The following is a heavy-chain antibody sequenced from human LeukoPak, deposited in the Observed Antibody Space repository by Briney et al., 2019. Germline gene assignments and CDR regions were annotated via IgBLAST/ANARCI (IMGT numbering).Heavy chain of an antibody. CDR3: ARLGFVSRYSSSWDRFDY. CDR1: GGSISSYY. V-gene: IGHV4-4*07. Sequence: KPSETLSLTCTVSGGSISSYYWIWIRQPAGKGLEWIGRISSSGSTNYNPSLKSRVTMSLDTSTNQFSLRLNSVTAADTAVYYCARLGFVSRYSSSWDRFDYWGQGTLVTVSS. CDR2: ISSSGST. D-gene: IGHD6-13*01. J-gene: IGHJ4*02.